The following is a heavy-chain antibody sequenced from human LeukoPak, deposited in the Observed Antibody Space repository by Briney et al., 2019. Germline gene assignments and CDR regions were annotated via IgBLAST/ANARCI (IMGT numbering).Heavy chain of an antibody. D-gene: IGHD3-22*01. CDR2: INSDETSA. CDR1: GFSFSSHW. Sequence: GGSLRLSCVASGFSFSSHWMHWVRQAPGKGLVWVSRINSDETSAVYAASVKGRFTMSRDNAKNTLYLQMTSLRAEDTALYYCAIMHPYYDGSGYWVQWGQGTLVTVSS. V-gene: IGHV3-74*01. J-gene: IGHJ4*02. CDR3: AIMHPYYDGSGYWVQ.